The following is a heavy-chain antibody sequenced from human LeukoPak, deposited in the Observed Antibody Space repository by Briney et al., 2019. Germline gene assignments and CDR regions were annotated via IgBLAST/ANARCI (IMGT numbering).Heavy chain of an antibody. Sequence: ASVKVPCKASGGTFISYAISWVRQAPGQGLEWMGGIIPIFGTANYAQKFQGRVTITADESTSTAYMELSSLRSEDTAVYYCARDPGDGMDVWGQGTTVTVSS. CDR2: IIPIFGTA. V-gene: IGHV1-69*01. D-gene: IGHD1-26*01. CDR1: GGTFISYA. CDR3: ARDPGDGMDV. J-gene: IGHJ6*02.